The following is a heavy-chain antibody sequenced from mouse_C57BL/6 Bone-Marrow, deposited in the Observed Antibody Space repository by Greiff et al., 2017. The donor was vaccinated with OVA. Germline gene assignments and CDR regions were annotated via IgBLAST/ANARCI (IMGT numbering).Heavy chain of an antibody. D-gene: IGHD2-1*01. J-gene: IGHJ4*01. V-gene: IGHV5-12*01. CDR3: ARRVYGNYAMDY. Sequence: EVKLVESGGGLVQPGGSLKLSCAASGFTFSDYYMYWVRQTPEKRLEWVAYISTGGGSTYYPDTVKGRFTISRDNAKNTLYLQMSRLKSEDTAMYYCARRVYGNYAMDYWGQGTSVTVSS. CDR1: GFTFSDYY. CDR2: ISTGGGST.